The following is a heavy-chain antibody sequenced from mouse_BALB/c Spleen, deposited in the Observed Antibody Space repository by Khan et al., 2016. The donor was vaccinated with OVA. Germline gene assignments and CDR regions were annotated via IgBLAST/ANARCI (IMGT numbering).Heavy chain of an antibody. D-gene: IGHD2-10*02. CDR2: ISYSGNT. CDR1: GYSITSDYA. CDR3: TRMYGGDVDY. J-gene: IGHJ2*01. Sequence: EVQLVESGLGLVKPSQSLSLTCTVTGYSITSDYAWNWIRQFPGNKLEWMGHISYSGNTKYNPSLKSRISITRDPSKNQFFLQLNAVTTEDTAIFYSTRMYGGDVDYWGQGTTLTVSS. V-gene: IGHV3-2*02.